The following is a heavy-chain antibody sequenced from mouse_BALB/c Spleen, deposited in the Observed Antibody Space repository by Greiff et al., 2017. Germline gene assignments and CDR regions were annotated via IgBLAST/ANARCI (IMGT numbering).Heavy chain of an antibody. CDR3: ASSQFGFYAMDY. J-gene: IGHJ4*01. D-gene: IGHD2-2*01. V-gene: IGHV1-69*02. CDR1: GYTFTSYW. Sequence: QVQLQQPGAELVKPGAPVKLSCKASGYTFTSYWMNWVKQRPGRGLEWIGRIDPSDSETHYNQKFKDKATLTVDKSSSTAYIQLSSLTSEDSAVYYCASSQFGFYAMDYWGQGTSVTVSS. CDR2: IDPSDSET.